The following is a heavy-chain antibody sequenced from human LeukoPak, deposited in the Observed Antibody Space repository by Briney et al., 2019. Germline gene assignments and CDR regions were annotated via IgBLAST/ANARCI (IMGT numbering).Heavy chain of an antibody. J-gene: IGHJ5*02. Sequence: ASVKVSCKASGYTFTGYYMHWVRQAPGQGLEWMGIINPSGGSTSYAQKFQGRVTMTRDMSTSTVYMELSSLRSEDTAVYYCARDLLASSGPNWFDPWGQGTLVTVSS. V-gene: IGHV1-46*01. CDR3: ARDLLASSGPNWFDP. CDR2: INPSGGST. D-gene: IGHD6-6*01. CDR1: GYTFTGYY.